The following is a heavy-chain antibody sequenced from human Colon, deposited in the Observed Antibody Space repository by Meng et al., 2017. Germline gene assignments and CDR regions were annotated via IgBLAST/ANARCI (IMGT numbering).Heavy chain of an antibody. CDR1: GGSISSIHW. J-gene: IGHJ4*02. CDR3: ARDFHSTMTVFDS. Sequence: QVQLQESGPGLVKPSGTLSLTCAVSGGSISSIHWWSWVRQPPGKGLEWIGEIYHSGATNYSPSLKSRVTISVDKSKNQFSLKLSSMTAADTAVYYCARDFHSTMTVFDSWGQGTLVTVSS. D-gene: IGHD3-22*01. CDR2: IYHSGAT. V-gene: IGHV4-4*02.